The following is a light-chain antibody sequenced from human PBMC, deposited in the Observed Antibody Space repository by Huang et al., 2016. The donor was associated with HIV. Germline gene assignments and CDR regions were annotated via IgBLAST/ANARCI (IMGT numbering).Light chain of an antibody. J-gene: IGKJ1*01. V-gene: IGKV2-28*01. CDR1: QSLLHSNGYNY. CDR3: MQALQTPT. CDR2: LGS. Sequence: DIVMTQSPLSLPVTPGEPASISCRSSQSLLHSNGYNYLDWYLQKPGQSPQLLIYLGSNRASGVPDRFSGSGSGTDFTLKINTVEAEDVGVYYRMQALQTPTFGQGTKVEIK.